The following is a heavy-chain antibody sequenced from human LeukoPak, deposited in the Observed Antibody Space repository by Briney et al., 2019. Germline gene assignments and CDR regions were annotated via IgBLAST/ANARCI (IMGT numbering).Heavy chain of an antibody. V-gene: IGHV3-7*01. CDR3: AKDEVVGVTIFGVVIQALDI. D-gene: IGHD3-3*01. Sequence: GGSLRLSCAASGFTFSTYWMSWVRQAPGKGLEWVANIKQDGSQKYSVDSVKGRFTISRDNAKNSLYLQMNSLRAEDTAVYYCAKDEVVGVTIFGVVIQALDIWGQGTMVTVSS. J-gene: IGHJ3*02. CDR2: IKQDGSQK. CDR1: GFTFSTYW.